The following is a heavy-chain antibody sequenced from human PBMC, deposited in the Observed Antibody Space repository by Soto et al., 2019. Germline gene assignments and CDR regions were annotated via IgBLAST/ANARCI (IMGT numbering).Heavy chain of an antibody. CDR1: GDSMATGGHY. CDR3: ARDKDLEPTVWGY. Sequence: QVHLQESGPGLVRPSETLSLSCSVSGDSMATGGHYYNWIRHLPEKGLEWIGYIYYSGATHYSPSLRPRATISIDTSKNQFSLRLISVTAADTAPYFCARDKDLEPTVWGYWGQGIQVTVSS. CDR2: IYYSGAT. V-gene: IGHV4-31*02. D-gene: IGHD7-27*01. J-gene: IGHJ4*02.